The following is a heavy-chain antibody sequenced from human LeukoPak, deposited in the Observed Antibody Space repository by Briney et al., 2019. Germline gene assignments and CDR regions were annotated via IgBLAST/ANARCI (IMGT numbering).Heavy chain of an antibody. Sequence: SETLSLTCTVSGGSISSSSYYWGWIRQPPGKGLEWIGSIYYSGSTYYNPSLKSRVTISVDTSKNQFSLKLSSVTAADTAVYYCARDFSGSSWSGPYFDYWGQGTLVTVSS. J-gene: IGHJ4*02. D-gene: IGHD6-13*01. CDR2: IYYSGST. V-gene: IGHV4-39*07. CDR1: GGSISSSSYY. CDR3: ARDFSGSSWSGPYFDY.